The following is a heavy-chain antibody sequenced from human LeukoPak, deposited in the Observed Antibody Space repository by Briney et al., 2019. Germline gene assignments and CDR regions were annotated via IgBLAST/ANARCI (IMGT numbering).Heavy chain of an antibody. J-gene: IGHJ4*02. V-gene: IGHV1-2*02. CDR2: INPNNGGT. Sequence: ASVKVSCKASGYTFTGYFIHWVRQAPGQGLEWMGWINPNNGGTKYAQKFQDRVTMTRDTSISTAYMELSRLRSDGTAVYYCARDERYDSSGYPFDYWGQGTLVTVSS. CDR1: GYTFTGYF. CDR3: ARDERYDSSGYPFDY. D-gene: IGHD3-22*01.